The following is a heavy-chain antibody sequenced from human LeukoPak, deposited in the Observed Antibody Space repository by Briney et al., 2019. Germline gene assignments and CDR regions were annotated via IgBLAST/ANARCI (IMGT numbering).Heavy chain of an antibody. J-gene: IGHJ3*02. CDR3: ARDLDIVVVTAMTNDAFDI. CDR1: GGSISSYY. V-gene: IGHV4-59*01. D-gene: IGHD2-21*02. Sequence: SETLSLTCTVSGGSISSYYWSWIRQPPGKGLEWIGYIYYSGSTNYNPSLKSRVTISVDTSKNQFSLKLSSVTAADTAVYYCARDLDIVVVTAMTNDAFDIWGQGTMVTVSS. CDR2: IYYSGST.